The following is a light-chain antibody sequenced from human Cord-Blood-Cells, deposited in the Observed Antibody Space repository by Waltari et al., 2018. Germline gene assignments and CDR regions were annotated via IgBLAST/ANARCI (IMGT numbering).Light chain of an antibody. J-gene: IGKJ4*01. CDR3: QQRSNWPLT. V-gene: IGKV3-11*01. Sequence: EIVLTQSPATLSLSPGERATLSCRASQRVSSYLAWYQQKPGQAPRLLLYDASNRATGIPARCSGSGSGTDFILTISSLEPEDFAVYYCQQRSNWPLTFGGGTKVEIK. CDR1: QRVSSY. CDR2: DAS.